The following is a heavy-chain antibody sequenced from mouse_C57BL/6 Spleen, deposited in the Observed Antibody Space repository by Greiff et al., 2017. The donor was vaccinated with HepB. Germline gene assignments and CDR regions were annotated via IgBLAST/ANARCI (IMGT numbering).Heavy chain of an antibody. V-gene: IGHV1-81*01. Sequence: VNLVESGAELARPGASVKLSCKASGYTFTSYGISWVKQRTGQGLEWIGEIYPRSGNTYYNEKFKGKATLTADKSSSTAYMELRSLTSEDSAVYFCARRGDYYGSSYGDYWGQGTTLTVSS. CDR2: IYPRSGNT. CDR3: ARRGDYYGSSYGDY. D-gene: IGHD1-1*01. J-gene: IGHJ2*01. CDR1: GYTFTSYG.